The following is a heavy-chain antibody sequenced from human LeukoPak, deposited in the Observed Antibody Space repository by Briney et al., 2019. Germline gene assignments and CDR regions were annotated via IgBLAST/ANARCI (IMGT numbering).Heavy chain of an antibody. CDR1: GYSISSGYY. Sequence: LETLSLTCTVSGYSISSGYYWGWIRQPPGKGLEWIGSIYHSGSTYYNPSLKSRVTISVDTSKIQFSLKLSSVTAADTAVYYCAREGMELQGRGDYWGQGTLVTVSS. D-gene: IGHD1-26*01. V-gene: IGHV4-38-2*02. CDR2: IYHSGST. CDR3: AREGMELQGRGDY. J-gene: IGHJ4*02.